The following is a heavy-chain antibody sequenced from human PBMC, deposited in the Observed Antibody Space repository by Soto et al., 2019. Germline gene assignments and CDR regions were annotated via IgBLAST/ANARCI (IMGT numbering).Heavy chain of an antibody. CDR3: ASTQRTMVRGVSTYFAY. D-gene: IGHD3-10*01. CDR1: GYTFTSYA. Sequence: SVKVXCKASGYTFTSYAIHWVRQAPGQRLEWMGWINAGNGNTKYSQKFQGRVTITRDTSASTAYMELSSLRSEDTAVYYCASTQRTMVRGVSTYFAYWGQGTLVTVSS. J-gene: IGHJ4*02. V-gene: IGHV1-3*01. CDR2: INAGNGNT.